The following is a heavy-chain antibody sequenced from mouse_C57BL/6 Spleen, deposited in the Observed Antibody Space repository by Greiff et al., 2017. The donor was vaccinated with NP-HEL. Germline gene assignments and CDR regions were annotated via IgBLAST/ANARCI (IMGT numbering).Heavy chain of an antibody. CDR2: INPNNGGT. CDR3: ARRVYYGNYGWYFDV. CDR1: GYTFTDYN. D-gene: IGHD2-1*01. Sequence: VQLQQSGPELVKPGASVKIPCKASGYTFTDYNMDWVKQSHGQSLEWIGDINPNNGGTIYNQKFKGKATLTVDKSSSTAYMELRSLTSEDTAVYYCARRVYYGNYGWYFDVWGTGTTVTVSS. J-gene: IGHJ1*03. V-gene: IGHV1-18*01.